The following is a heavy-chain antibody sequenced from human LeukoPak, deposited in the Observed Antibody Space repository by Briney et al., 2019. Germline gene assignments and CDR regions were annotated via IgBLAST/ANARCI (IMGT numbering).Heavy chain of an antibody. V-gene: IGHV3-9*01. Sequence: PGGSLRLSCAASGFTFDDYAMHWVRQAPGKGLEWVSGISWNSGSIGYADSVKGRFTISRDNAKNSLYLQMNSLRAEDTALYYCAKGVYYDSSGSFDYWGQGTLVTVSS. D-gene: IGHD3-22*01. J-gene: IGHJ4*02. CDR3: AKGVYYDSSGSFDY. CDR1: GFTFDDYA. CDR2: ISWNSGSI.